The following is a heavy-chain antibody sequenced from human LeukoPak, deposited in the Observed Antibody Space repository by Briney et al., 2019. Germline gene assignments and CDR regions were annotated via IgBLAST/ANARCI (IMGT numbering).Heavy chain of an antibody. V-gene: IGHV1-69*06. CDR3: ARVWVGSGSQGPFDY. CDR2: IIPIFETS. D-gene: IGHD6-19*01. J-gene: IGHJ4*02. CDR1: GGTFSNYA. Sequence: GASVKVSCKASGGTFSNYAISWVRQAPGQGLEWMGGIIPIFETSNYAQKFQDRVTITADKSTSTAYMELSSLRSEDTAVYYCARVWVGSGSQGPFDYWGQGTLVTVSS.